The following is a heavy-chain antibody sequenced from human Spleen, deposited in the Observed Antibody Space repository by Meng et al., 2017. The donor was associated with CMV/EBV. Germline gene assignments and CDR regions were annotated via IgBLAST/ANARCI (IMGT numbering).Heavy chain of an antibody. CDR3: ANGRDCGGGSCYSPSFDS. CDR2: FYNSGST. D-gene: IGHD2-15*01. J-gene: IGHJ4*02. V-gene: IGHV4-61*01. CDR1: VSSGSHY. Sequence: VSSGSHYWSWIRQPPGKGLEWIGYFYNSGSTNYNPSLKSRVTISADTSKNQFSLKLSSVTAADTAVYYCANGRDCGGGSCYSPSFDSWGQGTLVTVSS.